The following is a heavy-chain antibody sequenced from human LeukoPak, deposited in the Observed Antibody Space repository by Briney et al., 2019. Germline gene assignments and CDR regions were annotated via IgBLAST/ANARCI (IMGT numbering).Heavy chain of an antibody. J-gene: IGHJ5*02. CDR1: GGSISSYY. CDR2: IYTSGST. D-gene: IGHD3-22*01. CDR3: ARGPYDSSETQMWFDP. Sequence: SETLSLTCTVSGGSISSYYWSWIRRPAGKGLEWIGRIYTSGSTNYNPSLKSRVTMSVDTSKNQFSLKLSSVTAADTAVYYCARGPYDSSETQMWFDPWGKGTLVTVSS. V-gene: IGHV4-4*07.